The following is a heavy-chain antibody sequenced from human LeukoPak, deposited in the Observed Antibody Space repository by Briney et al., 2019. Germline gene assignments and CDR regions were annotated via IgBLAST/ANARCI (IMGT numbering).Heavy chain of an antibody. CDR1: GGSGSSGSYY. Sequence: SETLSLTCTVSGGSGSSGSYYWSWIRQPPGKGLEWIGYIYYSGSTNYNPSLKSRVTISVDTSKNQFSLKLSSVTAADTAVYYCARDKGQQLVVGAFDIWGQGTMVTVSS. V-gene: IGHV4-61*01. CDR2: IYYSGST. CDR3: ARDKGQQLVVGAFDI. D-gene: IGHD6-13*01. J-gene: IGHJ3*02.